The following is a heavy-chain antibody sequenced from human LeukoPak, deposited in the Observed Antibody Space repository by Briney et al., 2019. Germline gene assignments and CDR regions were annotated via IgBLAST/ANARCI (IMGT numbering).Heavy chain of an antibody. CDR2: IYHSGST. D-gene: IGHD5-18*01. CDR1: GYSISSGYY. J-gene: IGHJ5*02. V-gene: IGHV4-38-2*02. Sequence: SETLSLTCTVSGYSISSGYYRGWIRQPPGKGLEWIGSIYHSGSTYYNPSLKSRVTISVDTSKNQFSLKLSSVTAADTAVYYCARGKIQLWLRWFDPWGQGTLVTVSS. CDR3: ARGKIQLWLRWFDP.